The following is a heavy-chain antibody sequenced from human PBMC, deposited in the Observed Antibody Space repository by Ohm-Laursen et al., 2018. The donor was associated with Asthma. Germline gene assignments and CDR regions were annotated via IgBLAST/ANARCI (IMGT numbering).Heavy chain of an antibody. J-gene: IGHJ1*01. D-gene: IGHD1-26*01. CDR1: GYTFSRYS. V-gene: IGHV3-21*01. CDR3: ARIGPEWELPGREYSLHH. Sequence: SLRLSCAASGYTFSRYSIHWVRQVPGQGLEWVASISTVSTFIYYADSVRGRFTTSRDNAKNSVYLQMNSLRAEDTALYYCARIGPEWELPGREYSLHHWGQGTQVTVSS. CDR2: ISTVSTFI.